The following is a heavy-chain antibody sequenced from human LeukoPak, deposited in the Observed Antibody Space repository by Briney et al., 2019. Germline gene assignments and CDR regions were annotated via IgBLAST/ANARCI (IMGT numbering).Heavy chain of an antibody. V-gene: IGHV4-31*03. CDR2: IYYSGST. CDR3: ARAFSSGSWYGYYFDY. Sequence: SQTLSLTCTVSGGSISSGGYYWSWIRQHPGKGLEWIGYIYYSGSTYYNPSLKSRVTISVDTSKNQFSLKLSSVTAADTAVYYCARAFSSGSWYGYYFDYWGQGTLVTVSS. J-gene: IGHJ4*02. D-gene: IGHD6-13*01. CDR1: GGSISSGGYY.